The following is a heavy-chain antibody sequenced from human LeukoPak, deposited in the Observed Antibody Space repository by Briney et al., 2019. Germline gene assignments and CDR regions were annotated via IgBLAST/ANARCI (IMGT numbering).Heavy chain of an antibody. D-gene: IGHD2/OR15-2a*01. CDR3: ARDGGHSTDFDY. CDR1: GFIFSRHW. V-gene: IGHV3-7*01. J-gene: IGHJ4*02. Sequence: PGGSLRLSCGASGFIFSRHWMSWVRQAPGKGPEWVANIKQDGSERYYVGSVKGRFTISRDNAKNLLYLQMNSLRAEDTALYYRARDGGHSTDFDYWGQGTLVTVSS. CDR2: IKQDGSER.